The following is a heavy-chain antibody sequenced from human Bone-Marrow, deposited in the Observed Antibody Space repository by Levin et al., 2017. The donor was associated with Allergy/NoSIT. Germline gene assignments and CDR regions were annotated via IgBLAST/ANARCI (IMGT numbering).Heavy chain of an antibody. D-gene: IGHD2-2*01. CDR2: ISSSSSTI. CDR3: ARDREADIVVVPAAIPTDYYYYGMDV. J-gene: IGHJ6*02. Sequence: GESLKISCAASGFTFSSYSMNWVRQAPGKGLEWVSYISSSSSTIYYADSVKGRFTISRDNAKNSLYLQMNSLRAEDTAVYYCARDREADIVVVPAAIPTDYYYYGMDVWGQGTTVTVSS. CDR1: GFTFSSYS. V-gene: IGHV3-48*01.